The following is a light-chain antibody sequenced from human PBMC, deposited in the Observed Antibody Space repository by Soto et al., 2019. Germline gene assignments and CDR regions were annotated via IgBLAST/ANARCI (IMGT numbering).Light chain of an antibody. CDR3: SSYAGINNLGV. CDR2: EVN. V-gene: IGLV2-8*01. J-gene: IGLJ1*01. CDR1: SSDVGGYKY. Sequence: QSALTQPPSASGSPGQSVTISCTGTSSDVGGYKYVSWYQQHPGKAPKLMIFEVNKRPAGVPDRCSGSKSGHTASLTVSGLKAEDEAGYYCSSYAGINNLGVFGTGTKLTVL.